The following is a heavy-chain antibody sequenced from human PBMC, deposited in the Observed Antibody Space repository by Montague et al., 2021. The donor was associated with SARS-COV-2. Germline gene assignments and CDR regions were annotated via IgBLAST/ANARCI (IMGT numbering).Heavy chain of an antibody. J-gene: IGHJ4*02. V-gene: IGHV4-39*01. CDR2: IYYSGST. CDR3: ARLLLELPGDY. Sequence: SETLSLTCTVSGGSISGSNYYWAWIRQPPGKGLEWIGSIYYSGSTYGNPSLKSRVSISVDTSKNQFSPKLNSVTAADTAVYYCARLLLELPGDYWGQGTLVTVSS. CDR1: GGSISGSNYY. D-gene: IGHD1-7*01.